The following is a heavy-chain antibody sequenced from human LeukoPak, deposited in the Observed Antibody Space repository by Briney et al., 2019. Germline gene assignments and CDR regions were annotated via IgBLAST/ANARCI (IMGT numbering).Heavy chain of an antibody. CDR1: GGSISSYH. J-gene: IGHJ4*02. Sequence: SETLSLTCTVSGGSISSYHWSWIRQPPGKGLEWIGYIYYSGSANYNPSLKSRVTISVDTSKNQFSLKLTSVAAADTAVYYCARANQQLSDLDYWGQGTLVTVSS. CDR3: ARANQQLSDLDY. CDR2: IYYSGSA. V-gene: IGHV4-59*01. D-gene: IGHD6-13*01.